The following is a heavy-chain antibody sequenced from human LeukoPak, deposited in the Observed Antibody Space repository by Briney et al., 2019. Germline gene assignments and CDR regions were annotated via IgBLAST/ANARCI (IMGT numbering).Heavy chain of an antibody. D-gene: IGHD3-3*01. CDR2: MNPNSGNT. CDR3: ARSDFWSGYYQNWFDP. V-gene: IGHV1-8*03. J-gene: IGHJ5*02. CDR1: GYTFTSYD. Sequence: ASVKVSCKASGYTFTSYDINWVRQATGQGLEWMGWMNPNSGNTGYAQKFQGRVTITRNTSISTAYMELSSLRSEDTAVYYCARSDFWSGYYQNWFDPWGQGTLVTVSS.